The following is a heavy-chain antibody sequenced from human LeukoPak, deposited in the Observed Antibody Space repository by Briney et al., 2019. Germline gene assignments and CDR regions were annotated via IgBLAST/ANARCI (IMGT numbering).Heavy chain of an antibody. J-gene: IGHJ4*02. Sequence: SETLSLTCDVYGYSISSLYDWGWIRQPPEKGLEWVGSISHSGNTYYHPSLKSRVTISIDTSKDQFSLKLSSMTAADTAVYYCARHNSPPASGRLLYFDYWGQGTLVTVSS. D-gene: IGHD5-12*01. CDR2: ISHSGNT. CDR3: ARHNSPPASGRLLYFDY. V-gene: IGHV4-38-2*01. CDR1: GYSISSLYD.